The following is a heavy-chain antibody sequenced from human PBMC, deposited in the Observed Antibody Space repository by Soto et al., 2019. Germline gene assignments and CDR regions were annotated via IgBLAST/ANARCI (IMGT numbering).Heavy chain of an antibody. CDR3: ARVWGGAFDI. D-gene: IGHD3-10*01. V-gene: IGHV4-59*01. CDR2: MGYNGYT. CDR1: GGSISNYY. J-gene: IGHJ3*02. Sequence: SETLSLTCTVSGGSISNYYWSWFRQPPGQGLEWIGYMGYNGYTSYNPSLRSRVTISLDTSKNQFSLKLSSVTAADTAVYYCARVWGGAFDIWCQGTMVTV.